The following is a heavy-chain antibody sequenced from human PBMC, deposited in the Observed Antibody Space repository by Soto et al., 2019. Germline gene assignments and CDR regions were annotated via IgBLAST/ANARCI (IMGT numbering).Heavy chain of an antibody. CDR3: ARVPGYSGYDWDGTFPNYGMDV. V-gene: IGHV3-72*01. CDR2: TRNKANSYTT. CDR1: GFTFSDHY. Sequence: GGSLRLSCAASGFTFSDHYMDWVRQAPGKGLEWVGRTRNKANSYTTEYAASVKGRFTISRDDSKNPLYLQMNSLKTEDTAVYYCARVPGYSGYDWDGTFPNYGMDVWGQGTTVTVSS. D-gene: IGHD5-12*01. J-gene: IGHJ6*02.